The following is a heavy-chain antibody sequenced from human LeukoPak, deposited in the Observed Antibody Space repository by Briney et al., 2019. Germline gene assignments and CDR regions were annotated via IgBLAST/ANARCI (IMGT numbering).Heavy chain of an antibody. Sequence: TGGSLRLSCAASGFTFSSYSMNWVRQAPGKGLEWVSSISSSSSYIYYADSVKGRFTISRDNAKNSLYLQMNSLRAEDTAVYYCARGALYSGYDSPPGYWGQGTLVTVSS. V-gene: IGHV3-21*01. CDR1: GFTFSSYS. CDR2: ISSSSSYI. D-gene: IGHD5-12*01. J-gene: IGHJ4*02. CDR3: ARGALYSGYDSPPGY.